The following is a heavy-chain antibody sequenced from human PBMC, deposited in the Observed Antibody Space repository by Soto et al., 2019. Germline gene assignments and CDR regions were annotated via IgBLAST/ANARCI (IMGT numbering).Heavy chain of an antibody. D-gene: IGHD5-12*01. Sequence: GGSLRLSCAASGFTFSSYGMHWVRQAPGKGLEWVAVISYDGSNKYYADSVKGRFTISRDNSKNTLYLQMNSLRAEDTAVYYCAKARYSGYDDYWGQGTLVTVSS. CDR2: ISYDGSNK. CDR1: GFTFSSYG. J-gene: IGHJ4*02. V-gene: IGHV3-30*18. CDR3: AKARYSGYDDY.